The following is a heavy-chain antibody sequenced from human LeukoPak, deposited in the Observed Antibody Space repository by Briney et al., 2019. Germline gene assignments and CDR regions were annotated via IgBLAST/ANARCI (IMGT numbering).Heavy chain of an antibody. CDR3: ARNSGSISRYYYYMDV. D-gene: IGHD1-26*01. CDR1: GGSFRTNY. Sequence: SETLSLTCTVSGGSFRTNYWSWIRQPPGKGLEWIGDIYYSGSTNYNPSPKSRVTISIDTSKNQFSLKLSSVTAADTAVYYCARNSGSISRYYYYMDVWGKGTTVTVSS. CDR2: IYYSGST. V-gene: IGHV4-59*01. J-gene: IGHJ6*03.